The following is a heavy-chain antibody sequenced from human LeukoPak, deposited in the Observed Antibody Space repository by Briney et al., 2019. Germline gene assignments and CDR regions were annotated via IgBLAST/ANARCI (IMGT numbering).Heavy chain of an antibody. Sequence: SETLSIICGVSGYSISSGYQWAWIRQSPGKGLEWIRSIYHSGSAHYNPSLKSRVTISVETSKNQFSLNIFSVTAADTAVYYCARDPRWLTPDCTSTSCYENYFDPRGQGTLVTVSS. CDR2: IYHSGSA. V-gene: IGHV4-38-2*02. CDR3: ARDPRWLTPDCTSTSCYENYFDP. D-gene: IGHD2-2*01. CDR1: GYSISSGYQ. J-gene: IGHJ5*02.